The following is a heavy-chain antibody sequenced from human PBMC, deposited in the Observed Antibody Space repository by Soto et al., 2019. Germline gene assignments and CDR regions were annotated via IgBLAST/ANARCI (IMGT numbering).Heavy chain of an antibody. CDR3: AKGLESSVWGHQIYDI. Sequence: EVQLLESGGGVVQPGGSLRLSCAASGFTFSSYAMHWVRQARGKGLQWVSAISGSDGDTYYADSVRGRFTISRDNSDDTLYLQMNSLRAEDTAVYYCAKGLESSVWGHQIYDIWGQGTMVTVSS. D-gene: IGHD6-19*01. J-gene: IGHJ3*02. CDR1: GFTFSSYA. V-gene: IGHV3-23*01. CDR2: ISGSDGDT.